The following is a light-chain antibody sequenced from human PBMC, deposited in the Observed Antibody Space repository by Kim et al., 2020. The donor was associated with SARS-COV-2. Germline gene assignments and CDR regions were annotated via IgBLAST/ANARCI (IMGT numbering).Light chain of an antibody. CDR1: QNINSH. CDR2: AAS. J-gene: IGKJ3*01. CDR3: QQTYISPFT. Sequence: ASVGDRVTITCRTSQNINSHLNWYHQKPGRAHKLLIYAASTLQGGVPSRFSGSGAETDFTLTISSLQPEDFATYFCQQTYISPFTFGPGTKVDIK. V-gene: IGKV1-39*01.